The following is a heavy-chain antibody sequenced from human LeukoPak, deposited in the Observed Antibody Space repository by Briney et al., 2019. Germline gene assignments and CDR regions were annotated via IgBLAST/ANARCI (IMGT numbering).Heavy chain of an antibody. J-gene: IGHJ4*02. CDR1: GFTFSDYY. CDR3: ASQYGDYVRDGLD. D-gene: IGHD4-17*01. V-gene: IGHV3-11*01. Sequence: TGGSLRLSCAASGFTFSDYYMSWIRQAPGKGLEWVSYISSSGSTIYYADSVKGRFTISRDNAKNSLYLQMNSLRAEDTAVYYCASQYGDYVRDGLDWGQGTLVTVSS. CDR2: ISSSGSTI.